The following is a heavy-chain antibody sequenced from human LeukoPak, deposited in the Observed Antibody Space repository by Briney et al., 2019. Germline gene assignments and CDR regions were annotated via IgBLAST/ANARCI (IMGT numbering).Heavy chain of an antibody. CDR1: GFTFSSYS. V-gene: IGHV3-23*01. D-gene: IGHD7-27*01. Sequence: PGGSLRLSCAASGFTFSSYSMNWVRQAPGEGLEWVSAVSDDGKSTYYADSVKGRFTISRDNSKNTLYLQMNSLRAEDTAIYYCAKDRSWGYYYAGMNVWGQGTRVTVSS. J-gene: IGHJ6*02. CDR2: VSDDGKST. CDR3: AKDRSWGYYYAGMNV.